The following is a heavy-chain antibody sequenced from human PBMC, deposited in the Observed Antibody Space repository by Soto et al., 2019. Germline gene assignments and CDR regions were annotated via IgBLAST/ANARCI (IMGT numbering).Heavy chain of an antibody. Sequence: GGSLRLACASSVFTFSTYWMHWVRQAPGKGLVWVSRINSDGSSTNYADSVKGRFTISRDNAKKTLYLQMNSLRAEDTAVYFCAREQWLEYFDYWGHGTLVTVSS. CDR1: VFTFSTYW. CDR2: INSDGSST. CDR3: AREQWLEYFDY. V-gene: IGHV3-74*01. D-gene: IGHD6-19*01. J-gene: IGHJ4*01.